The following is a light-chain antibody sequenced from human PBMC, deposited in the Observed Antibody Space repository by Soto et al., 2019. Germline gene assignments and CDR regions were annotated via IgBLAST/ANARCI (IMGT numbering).Light chain of an antibody. CDR1: SSNIGAGYD. Sequence: QAVVTQPPSVSGAPGQRVTISCTGSSSNIGAGYDVHWYQQLPGTAPKLLIYGNSNRPSGVPDRFSGSKSGTSASLAITGLQAEDEADSYCQSYDSSLSAQEVFGGGTKLTVL. CDR3: QSYDSSLSAQEV. V-gene: IGLV1-40*01. J-gene: IGLJ2*01. CDR2: GNS.